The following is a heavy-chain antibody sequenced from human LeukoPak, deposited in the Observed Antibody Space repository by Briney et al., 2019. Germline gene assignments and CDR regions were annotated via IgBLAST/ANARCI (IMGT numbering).Heavy chain of an antibody. D-gene: IGHD6-19*01. J-gene: IGHJ4*02. V-gene: IGHV3-30*18. CDR2: ISYDGSNK. Sequence: QPGGSLRLSCAASGFTFSSYGMHWVRQAPGKGLEWVAVISYDGSNKYYADSVKGRFTIPRDNSKNTLYLQMNSLRAEDTAVYYCAKGEAVAGSLIGYWGQGTLVTVSS. CDR3: AKGEAVAGSLIGY. CDR1: GFTFSSYG.